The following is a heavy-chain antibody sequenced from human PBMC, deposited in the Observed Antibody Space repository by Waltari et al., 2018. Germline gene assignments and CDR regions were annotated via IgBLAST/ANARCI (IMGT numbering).Heavy chain of an antibody. CDR1: GGSISSSSYY. J-gene: IGHJ4*02. V-gene: IGHV4-39*01. Sequence: QLQLQESGPGLVKPSETLSLTCTVSGGSISSSSYYWGWIRQPPGKGLEWIGSIYYSGSTYSNPSLKVRFTISVDTSKNQFSLKLSSVTAADTAVYYCAGTGDLIYYFDYWGQGTLVTVSS. D-gene: IGHD7-27*01. CDR3: AGTGDLIYYFDY. CDR2: IYYSGST.